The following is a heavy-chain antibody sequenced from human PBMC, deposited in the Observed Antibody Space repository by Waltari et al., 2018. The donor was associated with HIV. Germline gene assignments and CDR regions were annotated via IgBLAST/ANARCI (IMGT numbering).Heavy chain of an antibody. CDR2: IYHRGST. D-gene: IGHD2-2*01. CDR1: GYSISRGYY. CDR3: ARALGYCSSTSCGESRTFDY. V-gene: IGHV4-38-2*01. Sequence: QVQLQESGPGLVKPSETLSLTCAVSGYSISRGYYWGWIRQPPGTGREWIGSIYHRGSTYYNPSLKSRVTISVDTSKNQFSLRLSSVTAADTAVYYCARALGYCSSTSCGESRTFDYWGQGTLVTVSS. J-gene: IGHJ4*02.